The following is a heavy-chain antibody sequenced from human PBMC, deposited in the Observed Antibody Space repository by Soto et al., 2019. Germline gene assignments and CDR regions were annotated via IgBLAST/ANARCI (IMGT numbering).Heavy chain of an antibody. CDR3: AKPYYDFWSGWPLGMDV. D-gene: IGHD3-3*01. CDR1: GFTFSSYA. Sequence: PGGSLRLSCAASGFTFSSYAMGWVRQAPGKGLEWVSAISGSGGSTYYADSVKGRFTISRDNSKNTLYLQMNSLRAEDTAVYYCAKPYYDFWSGWPLGMDVWGQGTTVTVSS. J-gene: IGHJ6*02. V-gene: IGHV3-23*01. CDR2: ISGSGGST.